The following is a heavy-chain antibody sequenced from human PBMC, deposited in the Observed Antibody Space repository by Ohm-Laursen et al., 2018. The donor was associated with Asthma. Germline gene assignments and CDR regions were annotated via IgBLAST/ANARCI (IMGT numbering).Heavy chain of an antibody. CDR1: GGTFSSYA. J-gene: IGHJ4*02. D-gene: IGHD6-13*01. CDR3: ARSTNWQQQPDY. V-gene: IGHV1-69*10. Sequence: ASVKVSCKASGGTFSSYAISWVRQAPGQGLEWMGGIIPIFGIANYAQKFQGRVTITADKSTSTAYMELSSLRSEDTAVYYRARSTNWQQQPDYWGQGTLVTVSS. CDR2: IIPIFGIA.